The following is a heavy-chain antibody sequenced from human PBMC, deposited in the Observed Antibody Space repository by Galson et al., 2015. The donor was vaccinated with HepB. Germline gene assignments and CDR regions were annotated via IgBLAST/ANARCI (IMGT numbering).Heavy chain of an antibody. CDR1: GFTVSSNY. J-gene: IGHJ6*02. CDR3: AREKVVVVPAAISPYYYYYGMDV. V-gene: IGHV3-53*01. Sequence: SLRLSCADSGFTVSSNYMSWVRQAPGKGLEWVSVIYSGGSTYYADSVKGRFTISRDNSKSTLYLQMNSLRAEDTAVYYCAREKVVVVPAAISPYYYYYGMDVWGQGTTVTVSS. CDR2: IYSGGST. D-gene: IGHD2-2*02.